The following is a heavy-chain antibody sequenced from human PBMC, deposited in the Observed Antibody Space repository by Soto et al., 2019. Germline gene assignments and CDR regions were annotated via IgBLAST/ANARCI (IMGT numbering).Heavy chain of an antibody. CDR2: IYPGDSAT. CDR1: GYSFTSYW. V-gene: IGHV5-51*01. D-gene: IGHD3-10*01. CDR3: AGGGVRGVITRTRDYYGMDV. Sequence: EVQLVQSGAEVKKPGASLKISCKGSGYSFTSYWIGWVRQMPGKGLEWMGIIYPGDSATRYSPSFQGQVTISADKSISTAYLQWSGLTASDTAMYYCAGGGVRGVITRTRDYYGMDVWGQGTTVTVYS. J-gene: IGHJ6*02.